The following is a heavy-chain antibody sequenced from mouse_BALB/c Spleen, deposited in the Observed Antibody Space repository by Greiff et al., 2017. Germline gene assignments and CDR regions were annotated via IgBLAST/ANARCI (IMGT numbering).Heavy chain of an antibody. D-gene: IGHD1-1*01. CDR2: IYPGNSDT. CDR3: TRGLYGSSLWFAY. V-gene: IGHV1-5*01. CDR1: GYTFTSYW. Sequence: EVQLQESGTVLARPGASVKMSCKASGYTFTSYWMHWVKQRPGQGLEWIGAIYPGNSDTSYNQKFKGKAKLTAVTSTSTAYMELSSLTNEDSAVYYCTRGLYGSSLWFAYWGQGTLVTVSA. J-gene: IGHJ3*01.